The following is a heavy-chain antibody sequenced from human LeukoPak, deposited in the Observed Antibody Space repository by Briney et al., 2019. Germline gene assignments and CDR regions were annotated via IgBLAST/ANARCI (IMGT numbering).Heavy chain of an antibody. CDR1: GGSISSNTYY. J-gene: IGHJ3*02. Sequence: SGTLSLTCAVSGGSISSNTYYWDWIRQPPGKGLECIGSIYYGGSTYYNPSLKSRVIISVDTSKNQFSLKLSSVAAADTAVYYCARAYYYASSAFDIWGQGTMVTVSS. CDR2: IYYGGST. D-gene: IGHD3-22*01. V-gene: IGHV4-39*01. CDR3: ARAYYYASSAFDI.